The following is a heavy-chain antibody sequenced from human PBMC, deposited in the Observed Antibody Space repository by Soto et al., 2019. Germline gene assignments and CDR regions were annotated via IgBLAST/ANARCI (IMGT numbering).Heavy chain of an antibody. Sequence: GSLEVYCASSGLNLWSNGMHWVRKAPGKGLAWVAITSYDGTNEYYADSVKGRFTISRDNAKNSLYLQMNSLRVEDTAVYYCARYCSSTYCPSGGYYYGMDVWGQGTTVTVSS. V-gene: IGHV3-30*03. D-gene: IGHD2-2*01. CDR1: GLNLWSNG. CDR2: TSYDGTNE. CDR3: ARYCSSTYCPSGGYYYGMDV. J-gene: IGHJ6*02.